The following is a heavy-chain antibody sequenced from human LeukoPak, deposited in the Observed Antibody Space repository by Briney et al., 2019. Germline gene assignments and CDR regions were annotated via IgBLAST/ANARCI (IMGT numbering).Heavy chain of an antibody. Sequence: PGRSLRLSCAASGFTFSSYGMHWVRQAPGKGLEWVAVISYDGSNKYYADSVKGRFTISRDNSKNTLYLQMNSLRAEDTAVYYCAKVKSGSGWTFDYWGQGTLVTVSS. CDR3: AKVKSGSGWTFDY. J-gene: IGHJ4*02. V-gene: IGHV3-30*18. D-gene: IGHD6-19*01. CDR1: GFTFSSYG. CDR2: ISYDGSNK.